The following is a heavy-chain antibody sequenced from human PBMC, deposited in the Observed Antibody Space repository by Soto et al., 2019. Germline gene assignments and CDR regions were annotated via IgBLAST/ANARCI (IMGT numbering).Heavy chain of an antibody. CDR2: ISTDNGNT. V-gene: IGHV1-18*01. Sequence: ASVKVSCKASGYTFTNSGISWVRQAPGQGLEWMGWISTDNGNTNYAQHLQGRVSMTTDTSTSTAYMDLRSLRSDDTAVYYCARGTDYYGSGSYGLYYYYGMDVWGQGTTVTVSS. CDR1: GYTFTNSG. CDR3: ARGTDYYGSGSYGLYYYYGMDV. D-gene: IGHD3-10*01. J-gene: IGHJ6*02.